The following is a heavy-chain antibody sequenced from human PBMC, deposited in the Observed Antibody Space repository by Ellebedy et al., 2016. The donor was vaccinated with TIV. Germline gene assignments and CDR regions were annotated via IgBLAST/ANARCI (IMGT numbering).Heavy chain of an antibody. CDR2: INPNSGGT. Sequence: AASVKVSCKASGYTFTSYYMHWVRQAPGQGLEWMGWINPNSGGTNYAQKFQGRVTMTRDTSISTAYMELSRLRSDDTAVYYCAGDYDSPSGSGMDVWGQGTTVTVSS. D-gene: IGHD3-16*01. J-gene: IGHJ6*02. V-gene: IGHV1-2*02. CDR3: AGDYDSPSGSGMDV. CDR1: GYTFTSYY.